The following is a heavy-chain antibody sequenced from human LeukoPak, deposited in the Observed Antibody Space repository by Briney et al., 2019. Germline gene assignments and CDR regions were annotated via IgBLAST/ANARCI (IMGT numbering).Heavy chain of an antibody. V-gene: IGHV3-74*01. CDR3: ARGTTAEAGIDY. CDR2: IDSDGSST. Sequence: GGSLRLSCAASRFTFSNYWMHWVRQAPGKGLVWVSHIDSDGSSTTYGDPAKGRFTISRDNAKNTLYLQMNSLRVEDTAVYYCARGTTAEAGIDYWGQGTLVTVSS. J-gene: IGHJ4*02. CDR1: RFTFSNYW. D-gene: IGHD6-13*01.